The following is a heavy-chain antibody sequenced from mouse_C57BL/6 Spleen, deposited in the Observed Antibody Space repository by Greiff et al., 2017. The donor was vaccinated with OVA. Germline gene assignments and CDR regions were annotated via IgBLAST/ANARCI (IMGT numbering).Heavy chain of an antibody. V-gene: IGHV1-22*01. J-gene: IGHJ4*01. CDR3: ARDLYYAMDY. CDR1: GYTFTDYN. CDR2: INPNNGGT. Sequence: VQLKESGPELVKPGASVKMSCKASGYTFTDYNMHWVKQSHGKSLEWIGYINPNNGGTSYNQKFKGKATLTVNKSSSTAYMELRSLTSEDSAVYYCARDLYYAMDYWGQGTSVTVSS.